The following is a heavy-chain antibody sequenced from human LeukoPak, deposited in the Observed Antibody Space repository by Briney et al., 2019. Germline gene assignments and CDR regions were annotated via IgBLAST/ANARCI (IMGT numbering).Heavy chain of an antibody. J-gene: IGHJ4*02. CDR3: AKMVREFYTISYYFDY. D-gene: IGHD2-8*01. CDR1: GGSISSYY. V-gene: IGHV3-23*01. CDR2: ISGSGAGT. Sequence: ETLSLTCTVSGGSISSYYWTWIRQAPGKGLEWVSGISGSGAGTYYADSVKGRFTISRDNSKNTLYLQMNSLRADDTAVYYCAKMVREFYTISYYFDYWGQGTLVTVSS.